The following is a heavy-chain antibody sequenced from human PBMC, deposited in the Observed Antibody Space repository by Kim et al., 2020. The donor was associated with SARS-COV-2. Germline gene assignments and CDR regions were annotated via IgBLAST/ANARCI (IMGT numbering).Heavy chain of an antibody. CDR3: AKEQTWYQLLIDY. Sequence: YADSVKGRFTISRDNSKNTLYLQMNSLRAEDTAVYYCAKEQTWYQLLIDYWGQGTLVTVSS. D-gene: IGHD2-2*01. V-gene: IGHV3-23*01. J-gene: IGHJ4*02.